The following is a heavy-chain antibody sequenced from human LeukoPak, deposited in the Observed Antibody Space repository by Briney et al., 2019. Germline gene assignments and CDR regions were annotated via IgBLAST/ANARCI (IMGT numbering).Heavy chain of an antibody. D-gene: IGHD2/OR15-2a*01. Sequence: PGGSLRLSCAASEFTFSSYEMNWVRQAPGRGLEWGSYISVSGTTRYYADSVMGRFTISRDNAENSVYLQMNSLRAEDTAVYYCARVGLLSMVIYYYYGMDVWGQGTTVTVSS. V-gene: IGHV3-48*03. CDR2: ISVSGTTR. CDR3: ARVGLLSMVIYYYYGMDV. CDR1: EFTFSSYE. J-gene: IGHJ6*02.